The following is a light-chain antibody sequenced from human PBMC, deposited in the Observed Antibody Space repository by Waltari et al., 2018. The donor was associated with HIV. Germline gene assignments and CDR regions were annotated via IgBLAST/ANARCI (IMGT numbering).Light chain of an antibody. Sequence: QSALTQPASVSGSPGQSITISCTGTSSDVGSYNLVSCYQQHPGKAPKLRIYEVSKRPSGVSNRFSGSKSGNTASLTISGLQAEDEADYYCCSYAGSSTFGVVFGGGTKLTVL. CDR1: SSDVGSYNL. CDR2: EVS. CDR3: CSYAGSSTFGVV. V-gene: IGLV2-23*02. J-gene: IGLJ2*01.